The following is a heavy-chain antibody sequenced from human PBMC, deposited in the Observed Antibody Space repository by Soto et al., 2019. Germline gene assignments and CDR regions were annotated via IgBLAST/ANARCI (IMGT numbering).Heavy chain of an antibody. CDR1: GFTFISDS. CDR3: ARIGGGSGSYLSSYYFAY. CDR2: IAYDGGST. V-gene: IGHV3-30-3*01. D-gene: IGHD3-16*01. Sequence: QVQLVESGGSVVQPGTSLRLSCTASGFTFISDSMHWVRQAPGKGLEWVAVIAYDGGSTSYTDSVRGRFTISRDNSKNTLFLQSNSLRPDDTAIYYCARIGGGSGSYLSSYYFAYWGQGTLVTVS. J-gene: IGHJ4*02.